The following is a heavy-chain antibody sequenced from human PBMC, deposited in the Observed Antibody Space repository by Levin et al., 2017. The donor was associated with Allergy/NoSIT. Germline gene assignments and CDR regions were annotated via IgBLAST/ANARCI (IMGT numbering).Heavy chain of an antibody. CDR1: GGSISSSSYY. V-gene: IGHV4-39*01. CDR3: ARHWNSPYDAFDI. D-gene: IGHD1-1*01. CDR2: IYYSGST. Sequence: ETLSLTCTVSGGSISSSSYYWGWIRQPPGKGLEWIGSIYYSGSTYYNPSLKSRVTISVDTSKNQFSLKLSSVTAADTAVYYCARHWNSPYDAFDIWGQGTMVTVSS. J-gene: IGHJ3*02.